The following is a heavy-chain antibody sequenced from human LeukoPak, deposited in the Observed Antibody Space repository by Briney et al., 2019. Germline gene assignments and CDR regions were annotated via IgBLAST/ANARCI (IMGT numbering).Heavy chain of an antibody. V-gene: IGHV4-59*08. CDR2: IYYSGST. D-gene: IGHD2-15*01. CDR1: GASISTYY. Sequence: SETLSLTCAVSGASISTYYWSWFRQPPWKGLEWIGYIYYSGSTNYNPSLENRVTISVDTSKKQFSLKLSSVTAADTAVYYCARRPGGYYYYYYGMDVWGQGTTVTVSS. J-gene: IGHJ6*02. CDR3: ARRPGGYYYYYYGMDV.